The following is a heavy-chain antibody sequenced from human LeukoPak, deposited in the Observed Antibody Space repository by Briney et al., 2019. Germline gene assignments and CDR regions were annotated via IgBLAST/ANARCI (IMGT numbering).Heavy chain of an antibody. J-gene: IGHJ4*02. CDR1: GFTFSIYG. CDR3: AKGGYVDY. V-gene: IGHV3-7*01. Sequence: GGSLRLSCAASGFTFSIYGMNWVRQAPGKGLEWVANIKANGRETYYVDSVKGRFTISRDNAQKSLYLQLNSLRVEDTAIYYCAKGGYVDYCGQGSLVTVSS. D-gene: IGHD3-16*01. CDR2: IKANGRET.